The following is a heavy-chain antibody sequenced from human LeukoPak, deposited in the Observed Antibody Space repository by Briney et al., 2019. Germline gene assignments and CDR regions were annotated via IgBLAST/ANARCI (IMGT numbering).Heavy chain of an antibody. D-gene: IGHD3-22*01. CDR2: IYYSGST. CDR1: GGSISSINHH. V-gene: IGHV4-30-4*08. J-gene: IGHJ4*02. CDR3: ARGPWLEERLYDY. Sequence: TSETLSLTCTVSGGSISSINHHWGWVRQSPGEGLEWIGYIYYSGSTCYNPSLKSRVTISVDTSKNQFSLKLSSVTAADTAVYYCARGPWLEERLYDYWGQGTLVTVSS.